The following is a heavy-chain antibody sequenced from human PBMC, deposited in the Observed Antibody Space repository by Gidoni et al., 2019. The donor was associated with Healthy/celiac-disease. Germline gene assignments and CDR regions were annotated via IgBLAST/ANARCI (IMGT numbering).Heavy chain of an antibody. CDR2: IWYDGSNK. CDR3: ARGSWESEGGPFDY. V-gene: IGHV3-33*01. CDR1: GFTFSSYG. J-gene: IGHJ4*02. D-gene: IGHD1-26*01. Sequence: QVQLVESGGGVVQPGRSLSLSCAASGFTFSSYGMHWVRQAPGKGLEWVAVIWYDGSNKYYADSVKGRFTISRDNSKNTLYLQMNSLRAEDTAVYYCARGSWESEGGPFDYWGQGTLVTVSS.